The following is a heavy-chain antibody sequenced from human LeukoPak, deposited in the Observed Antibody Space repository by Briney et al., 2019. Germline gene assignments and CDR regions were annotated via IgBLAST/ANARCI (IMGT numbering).Heavy chain of an antibody. CDR1: GFTFSVAW. V-gene: IGHV3-15*01. D-gene: IGHD3-10*01. J-gene: IGHJ4*02. Sequence: GGSLRLSCVGSGFTFSVAWMSWVRQAPGKGLEWVGRIKSKGGGGTTEHAAPVKGRFSISRDDSKNTVYLQLNSLETEDTAVYYCAWLLDFYYSSAKWGQGTLVTVSS. CDR3: AWLLDFYYSSAK. CDR2: IKSKGGGGTT.